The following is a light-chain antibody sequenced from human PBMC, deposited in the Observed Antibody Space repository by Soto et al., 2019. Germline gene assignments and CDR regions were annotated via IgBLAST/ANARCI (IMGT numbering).Light chain of an antibody. CDR3: QQYNNWWT. CDR2: GAS. Sequence: EIVMTQSPATLSVSPGERATLSCRASQSVSSNLAWYQQKPGQAPRLLIYGASTRATGIPARFSGSGSGTGFHPTLSSLQSEDFAVYYCQQYNNWWTFGQGTKVEIK. CDR1: QSVSSN. V-gene: IGKV3-15*01. J-gene: IGKJ1*01.